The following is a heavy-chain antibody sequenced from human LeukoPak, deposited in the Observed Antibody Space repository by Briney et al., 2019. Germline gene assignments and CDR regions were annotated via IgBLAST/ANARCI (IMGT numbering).Heavy chain of an antibody. CDR2: ISSSSSYI. Sequence: GGSLRLSCAASGFTFSSYSMNWVRQAPGKGLEWVSSISSSSSYIYYADSVKGRFTISRDNAKNSLYLQMNSLRAEDTAVYYCARDPLSMVRGVIKYYYYMDVWGKGTTVTVSS. CDR3: ARDPLSMVRGVIKYYYYMDV. J-gene: IGHJ6*03. V-gene: IGHV3-21*01. CDR1: GFTFSSYS. D-gene: IGHD3-10*01.